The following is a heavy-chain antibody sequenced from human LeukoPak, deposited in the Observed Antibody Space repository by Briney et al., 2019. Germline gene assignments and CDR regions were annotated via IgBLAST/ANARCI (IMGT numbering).Heavy chain of an antibody. J-gene: IGHJ6*02. D-gene: IGHD5-18*01. V-gene: IGHV3-9*01. CDR2: ISWNSGSI. Sequence: PGRSLRLSCAASGFTFSSYAMHWVRQAPGKGLEWVSGISWNSGSIGYADSVKGRFTISRDNAKNSLYLQMNSLRAEDTALYYCAKDIVRGERGYSFPYYYYGMDVWGQGTTVTVSS. CDR3: AKDIVRGERGYSFPYYYYGMDV. CDR1: GFTFSSYA.